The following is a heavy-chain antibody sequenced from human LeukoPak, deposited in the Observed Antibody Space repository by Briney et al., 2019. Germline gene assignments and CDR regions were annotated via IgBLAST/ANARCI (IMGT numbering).Heavy chain of an antibody. J-gene: IGHJ6*02. D-gene: IGHD1-14*01. CDR3: ARHQFGTPPDD. CDR1: GGSISAYY. CDR2: IFYSGST. V-gene: IGHV4-59*08. Sequence: SETLSLTCTVSGGSISAYYWSWIRQPPGKGLEWIGYIFYSGSTNYNPFLKSRVTVSVDTSKNQFSLRLSSVTAADTAVYYCARHQFGTPPDDWGPGTTVTVSS.